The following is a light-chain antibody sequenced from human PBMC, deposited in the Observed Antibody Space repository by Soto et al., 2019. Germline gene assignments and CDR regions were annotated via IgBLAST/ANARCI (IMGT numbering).Light chain of an antibody. J-gene: IGKJ1*01. CDR1: QGISDY. V-gene: IGKV1-39*01. CDR3: QQTYTFPWT. CDR2: TAS. Sequence: DIRMTQSPSSLSASVGDTVTITCRASQGISDYLSWFQHKPGEAPKLLIYTASSLQGGVPLRFSGAGSRTDFSLTISGRQPEDSATYYCQQTYTFPWTFGQGTRVDIK.